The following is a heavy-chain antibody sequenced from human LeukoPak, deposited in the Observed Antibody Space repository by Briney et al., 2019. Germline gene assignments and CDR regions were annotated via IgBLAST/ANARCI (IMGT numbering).Heavy chain of an antibody. V-gene: IGHV5-51*01. D-gene: IGHD5-18*01. J-gene: IGHJ6*03. CDR3: ARSTAHPHYYYYYYMDV. Sequence: GESLKISCKGSGYSFTSYWIGWVRQMPGKGLEWMGIIYPGDSDTRYSPSFQGQVTISADKSISTAYLQWSSLKASDTAMYYCARSTAHPHYYYYYYMDVWGKGTTVTVSS. CDR1: GYSFTSYW. CDR2: IYPGDSDT.